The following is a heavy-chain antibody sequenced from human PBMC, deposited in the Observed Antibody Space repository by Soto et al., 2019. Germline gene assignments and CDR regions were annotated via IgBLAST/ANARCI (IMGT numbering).Heavy chain of an antibody. J-gene: IGHJ4*02. CDR3: ARTSKFDY. Sequence: QVQLQQWGAGLLKHSETLSLTCAVYGASFSGYYWSWVRQPPGKGLEWIGEINHSGSTNYNPSLKSRVTISVDTSKTQFSLKLSSVTAADTAVYYCARTSKFDYWGRGTLVTVSS. CDR1: GASFSGYY. CDR2: INHSGST. V-gene: IGHV4-34*01. D-gene: IGHD6-6*01.